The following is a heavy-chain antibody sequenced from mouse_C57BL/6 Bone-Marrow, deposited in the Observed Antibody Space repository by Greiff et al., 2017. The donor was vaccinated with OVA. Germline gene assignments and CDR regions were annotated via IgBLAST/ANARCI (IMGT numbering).Heavy chain of an antibody. CDR2: IDPSDSYT. Sequence: VKLSCKASGYTFTSYWMHWVKQRPGQGLEWIGVIDPSDSYTNYNQKFKGKATLTVDTSSSTAYMQLSSLTSEDSAVYYCARIYYYGSSYWYCDVWGTGTTVTVSS. CDR1: GYTFTSYW. CDR3: ARIYYYGSSYWYCDV. J-gene: IGHJ1*03. D-gene: IGHD1-1*01. V-gene: IGHV1-59*01.